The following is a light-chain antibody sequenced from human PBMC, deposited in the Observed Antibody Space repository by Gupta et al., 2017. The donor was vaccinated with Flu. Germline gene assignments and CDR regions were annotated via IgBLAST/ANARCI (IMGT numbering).Light chain of an antibody. CDR1: SSTIGNNY. CDR2: EDD. Sequence: SVFPHPPPVSAAPAQKVTISCSGSSSTIGNNYVSWYQQLPGTAPKLLIYEDDKRPSGIPDRFSGSKSGTSATLGITGLQTGDEADYYCGTWDSSLSAGGFGGGTKLTVL. J-gene: IGLJ3*02. CDR3: GTWDSSLSAGG. V-gene: IGLV1-51*02.